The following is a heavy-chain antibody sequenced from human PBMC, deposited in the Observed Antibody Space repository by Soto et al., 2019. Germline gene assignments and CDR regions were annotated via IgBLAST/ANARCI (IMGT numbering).Heavy chain of an antibody. CDR3: ARPLVAPVAGPYYYGMDV. Sequence: GGSLRLSCTASGFTFNRYGFNWVRQAAGRGLEWVSVIWYDGNTKYYADSVKGRFTISRDNLRSTVYLQMNSLTAEDTAVYYCARPLVAPVAGPYYYGMDVWCQGTTVTVSS. V-gene: IGHV3-33*07. CDR1: GFTFNRYG. J-gene: IGHJ6*02. CDR2: IWYDGNTK. D-gene: IGHD6-19*01.